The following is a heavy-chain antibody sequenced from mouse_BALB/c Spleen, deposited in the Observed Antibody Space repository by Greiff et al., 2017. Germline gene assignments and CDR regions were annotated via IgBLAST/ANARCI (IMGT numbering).Heavy chain of an antibody. D-gene: IGHD1-1*01. J-gene: IGHJ1*01. CDR1: GYTFTSYV. CDR2: INPYNDGT. CDR3: ARGLGSSYGYFDV. Sequence: EVQLQQSGPELVKPGASVKMSCKASGYTFTSYVMHWVKQKPGQGLEWIGYINPYNDGTKYNEKFKGKATLTSDKSSSTAYMELSSLTSEDSAVYYCARGLGSSYGYFDVWGAGTTVTVSS. V-gene: IGHV1-14*01.